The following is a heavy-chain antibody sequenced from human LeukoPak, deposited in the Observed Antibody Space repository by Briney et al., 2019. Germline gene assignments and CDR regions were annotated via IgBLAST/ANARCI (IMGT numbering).Heavy chain of an antibody. CDR2: INPNSGGT. Sequence: GASVKVSCKASGYTITGYYMHWVRQAPGQGLEWMGWINPNSGGTNYAQKFQGRVTMTRDTSISTAYMELSRLRSDDTAVYYCARDPLTLKRYSGSYLPNYWGQGTLVTVSS. D-gene: IGHD1-26*01. V-gene: IGHV1-2*02. CDR3: ARDPLTLKRYSGSYLPNY. J-gene: IGHJ4*02. CDR1: GYTITGYY.